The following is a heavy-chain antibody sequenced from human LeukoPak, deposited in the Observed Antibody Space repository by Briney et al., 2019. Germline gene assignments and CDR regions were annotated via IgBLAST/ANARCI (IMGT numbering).Heavy chain of an antibody. Sequence: ASVKVSCKASGYTFANYGISWVRQAPGQGLEWMAWIDPKSGATNYAQRFQGRVTMTRDTSIITAYMELSRLRSDDTAVYYCARGLRVSPAFDYWGQGTLVTVSS. CDR2: IDPKSGAT. CDR1: GYTFANYG. J-gene: IGHJ4*02. V-gene: IGHV1-2*02. D-gene: IGHD2-2*01. CDR3: ARGLRVSPAFDY.